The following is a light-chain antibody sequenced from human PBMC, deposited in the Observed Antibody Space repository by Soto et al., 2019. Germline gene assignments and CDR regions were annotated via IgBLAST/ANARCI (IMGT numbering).Light chain of an antibody. CDR2: DAS. Sequence: EIVLTQSPATLSLSPGERATLSCRASPSVRNYLAWYQHKAGQAPRLLIYDASNRATGIPARFSGSGSGTDFTLTISSLEPEDLAVYYCQQHSDWPWTFGQGTKVEIK. J-gene: IGKJ1*01. CDR1: PSVRNY. V-gene: IGKV3-11*01. CDR3: QQHSDWPWT.